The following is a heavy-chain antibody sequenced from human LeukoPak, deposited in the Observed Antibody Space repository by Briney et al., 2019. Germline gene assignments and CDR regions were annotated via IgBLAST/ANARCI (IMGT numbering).Heavy chain of an antibody. Sequence: GGSLRLSCAASGFTFSSYAMSWVRQAPGKGLEWVSAICGSGGSTYYAHSVKSLFTASTNNSKNTLYLQMNSLSAEDTAVYYCARDKASSHFDYWGQGTLVTVSS. CDR1: GFTFSSYA. J-gene: IGHJ4*02. D-gene: IGHD2-15*01. CDR3: ARDKASSHFDY. CDR2: ICGSGGST. V-gene: IGHV3-23*01.